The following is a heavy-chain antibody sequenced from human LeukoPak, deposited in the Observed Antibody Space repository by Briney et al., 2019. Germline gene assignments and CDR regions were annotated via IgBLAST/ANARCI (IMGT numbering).Heavy chain of an antibody. CDR3: ARVPVGSSWYYFDY. J-gene: IGHJ4*02. D-gene: IGHD6-13*01. V-gene: IGHV1-2*02. CDR1: GYTFTGYY. CDR2: INPNSGGT. Sequence: ASVKVSCKASGYTFTGYYMHWVRQAPGQGLEWMGWINPNSGGTNYAQKFQGRVTMTRDTSLSTAYMELSRLRSDDTAVYYCARVPVGSSWYYFDYWGQGTLVTVSS.